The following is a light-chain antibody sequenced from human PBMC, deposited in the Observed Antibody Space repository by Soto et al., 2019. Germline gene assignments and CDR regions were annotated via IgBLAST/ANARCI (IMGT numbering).Light chain of an antibody. CDR3: QQSFTSPYT. J-gene: IGKJ2*01. Sequence: DIVLTQSPGTLSLSPGERATLSCRASQRLPSDYLAWYQQKPGQAPRLLIYVASSRANGIPDRFSGSGSGTDFTLSISRLEPEDFAVYYCQQSFTSPYTFGQGTKLEIK. CDR2: VAS. V-gene: IGKV3-20*01. CDR1: QRLPSDY.